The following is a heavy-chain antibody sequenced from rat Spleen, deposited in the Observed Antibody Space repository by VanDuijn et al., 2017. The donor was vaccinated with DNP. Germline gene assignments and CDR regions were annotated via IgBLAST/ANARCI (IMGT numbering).Heavy chain of an antibody. J-gene: IGHJ2*01. V-gene: IGHV5-22*01. CDR3: TRWYNSGYYFDY. CDR2: ISYDGGST. Sequence: EVQLVQSGGGLVQPGKSLKISCAASGFTFSDYYMAWVRQAPTKGLEWVAYISYDGGSTYYGDSVKGRFTISRDNAKSTLYLQMNSLRSEDMATYHCTRWYNSGYYFDYWGQGVMVTVSS. CDR1: GFTFSDYY. D-gene: IGHD4-3*01.